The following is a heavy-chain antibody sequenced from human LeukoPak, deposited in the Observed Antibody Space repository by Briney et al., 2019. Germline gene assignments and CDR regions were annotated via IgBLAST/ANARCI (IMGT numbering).Heavy chain of an antibody. CDR2: ISGSGGST. Sequence: GGSLRLSCAASGFTFSSDAMSWVRQAPGKGLEWVSAISGSGGSTYYADSVKGRFSIFRDNSKNTLYLQMNSLRAEDTAVYYCAKDLRQLLYYMDVWGKGTTVTVSS. J-gene: IGHJ6*03. V-gene: IGHV3-23*01. CDR1: GFTFSSDA. D-gene: IGHD4-23*01. CDR3: AKDLRQLLYYMDV.